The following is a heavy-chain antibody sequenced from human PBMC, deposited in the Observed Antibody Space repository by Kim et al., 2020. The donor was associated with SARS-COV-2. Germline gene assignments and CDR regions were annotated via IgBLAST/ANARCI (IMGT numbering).Heavy chain of an antibody. CDR3: ARSLGYDILTGYYTTEYFQH. Sequence: RFTISRDNSTNTLYLQMNSLRAEDTAVYYCARSLGYDILTGYYTTEYFQHWGQGTLVTVSS. J-gene: IGHJ1*01. D-gene: IGHD3-9*01. V-gene: IGHV3-23*01.